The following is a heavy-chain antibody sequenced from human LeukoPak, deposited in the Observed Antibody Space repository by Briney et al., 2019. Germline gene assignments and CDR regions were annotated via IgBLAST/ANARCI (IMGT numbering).Heavy chain of an antibody. Sequence: PSQTLSLTCILSGGSISSGGYYWRWIRQHPGKGLEWIGYIYYSGSTYYNQSLKSRVTISVYTSKNQFSLKLSSVTAADTAVYYCARDRSSDKYYYYGMDVWGQGTTVTVSS. CDR2: IYYSGST. V-gene: IGHV4-31*03. CDR1: GGSISSGGYY. J-gene: IGHJ6*02. D-gene: IGHD6-6*01. CDR3: ARDRSSDKYYYYGMDV.